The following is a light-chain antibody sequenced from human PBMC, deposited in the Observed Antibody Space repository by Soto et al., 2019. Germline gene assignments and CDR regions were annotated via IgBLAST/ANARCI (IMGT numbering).Light chain of an antibody. CDR2: RNT. J-gene: IGLJ2*01. CDR1: SSNFGAGYD. V-gene: IGLV1-40*01. Sequence: QSVLTQPPSVSGAPGQRVTISCTGSSSNFGAGYDVHWYQQFPGSAPKLLISRNTVRPSGVPDRFSGSKSGTSASLAITGLQSDDESDYYCLSHANSLSASVFGGGTKLTVL. CDR3: LSHANSLSASV.